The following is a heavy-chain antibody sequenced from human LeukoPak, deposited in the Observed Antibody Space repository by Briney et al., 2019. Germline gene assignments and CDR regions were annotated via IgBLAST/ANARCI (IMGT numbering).Heavy chain of an antibody. J-gene: IGHJ4*02. Sequence: SETLSLTCTVSGDSISSGGYYWSWIRQHPGKGLEWIGYIYYSGSTYYNPSLQSRVIISADTSKNQFSLNLSSVTAADTAVYSCARAPKVYCTITRCHIFDSWGQGPLVTVSS. V-gene: IGHV4-31*03. CDR2: IYYSGST. CDR1: GDSISSGGYY. D-gene: IGHD2-8*01. CDR3: ARAPKVYCTITRCHIFDS.